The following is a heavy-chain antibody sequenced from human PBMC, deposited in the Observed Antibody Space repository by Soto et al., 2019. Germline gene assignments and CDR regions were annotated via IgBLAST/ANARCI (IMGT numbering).Heavy chain of an antibody. CDR2: ISSSGSTI. V-gene: IGHV3-48*03. J-gene: IGHJ4*02. CDR1: GFTFSSYE. CDR3: ARDKYSSGWYSSPLDY. D-gene: IGHD6-19*01. Sequence: PGGSLRLSCAASGFTFSSYEMNWVRQAPGKGLEWVSYISSSGSTIYYADSVKGRFTISRDNAKNSLYLQMNSLRAEDTAVYYCARDKYSSGWYSSPLDYWGQGTLVTVSS.